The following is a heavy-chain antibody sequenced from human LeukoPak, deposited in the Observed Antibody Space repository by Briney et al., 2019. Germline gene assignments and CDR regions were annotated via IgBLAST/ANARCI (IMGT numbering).Heavy chain of an antibody. CDR1: GYSISSGYY. CDR2: IYHSGST. V-gene: IGHV4-38-2*02. D-gene: IGHD3-22*01. Sequence: KPSETLSLTCTVSGYSISSGYYWGWIRQPPGQGLEWIGSIYHSGSTYYNPSLKSRVTISVDTSKNQFSLKLSSVTAADTAVYYCARAPRRPYDSSGYPHNWFDPWGQGTLVTVSS. CDR3: ARAPRRPYDSSGYPHNWFDP. J-gene: IGHJ5*02.